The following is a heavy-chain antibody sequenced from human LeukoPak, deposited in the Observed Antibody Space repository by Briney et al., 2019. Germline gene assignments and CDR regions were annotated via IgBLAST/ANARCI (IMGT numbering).Heavy chain of an antibody. J-gene: IGHJ5*02. D-gene: IGHD6-19*01. CDR1: GGSISSYY. Sequence: SETLSLTCTVSGGSISSYYLSWIRQPGGKGLEWLGRIYTSGSTNYNPSLKSQVTMSVDTSKNQFSLKLSSVTAADTAVYYCARDPRYYSSGWYNWFDPWGQGTLVTVSS. CDR3: ARDPRYYSSGWYNWFDP. CDR2: IYTSGST. V-gene: IGHV4-4*07.